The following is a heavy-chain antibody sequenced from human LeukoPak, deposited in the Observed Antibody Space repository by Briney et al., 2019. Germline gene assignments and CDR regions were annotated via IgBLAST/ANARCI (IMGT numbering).Heavy chain of an antibody. J-gene: IGHJ4*02. CDR3: ARGRLMASLDY. D-gene: IGHD3-16*01. CDR2: ISSSSSTI. Sequence: SGGSLRLSCAASGFTFSSYSMNWVRQAPGKGLEWVSYISSSSSTIYYADSVKGRFTISRDNAKNSLYLQMNSLRAEDTAVYFCARGRLMASLDYWGQGTLVTVSS. CDR1: GFTFSSYS. V-gene: IGHV3-48*01.